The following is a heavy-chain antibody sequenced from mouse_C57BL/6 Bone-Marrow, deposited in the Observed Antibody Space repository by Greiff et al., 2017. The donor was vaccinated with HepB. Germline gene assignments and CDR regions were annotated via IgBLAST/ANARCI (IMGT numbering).Heavy chain of an antibody. J-gene: IGHJ4*01. CDR3: AIYDYYAMDY. CDR2: INPNNGGT. V-gene: IGHV1-26*01. CDR1: GYTFTDYY. D-gene: IGHD2-3*01. Sequence: VQLQQSGPELVKPGASVKISCKASGYTFTDYYMNWVKQSHGKSLEWIGDINPNNGGTSYNQKFKGKATLTVDKSSSTAYMELRSLTSEDSAVYYCAIYDYYAMDYWGQGTSVTVSS.